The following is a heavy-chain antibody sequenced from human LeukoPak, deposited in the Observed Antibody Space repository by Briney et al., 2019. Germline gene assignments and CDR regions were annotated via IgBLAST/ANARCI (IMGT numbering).Heavy chain of an antibody. Sequence: GGSLRLSCAASGFSFGNYWMHGVRQAPGKGLLWVSRTNGDGSKTDYADSLKGRFTISRDNAKNTLYLQMSSLRDEDTAVYYCVRTSYCSGDCHLHFDYWGQGTLVTVSS. J-gene: IGHJ4*02. CDR1: GFSFGNYW. CDR3: VRTSYCSGDCHLHFDY. CDR2: TNGDGSKT. V-gene: IGHV3-74*01. D-gene: IGHD2-21*02.